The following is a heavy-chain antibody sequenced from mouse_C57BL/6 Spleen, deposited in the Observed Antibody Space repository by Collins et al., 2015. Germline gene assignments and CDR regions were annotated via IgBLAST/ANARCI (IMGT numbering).Heavy chain of an antibody. CDR1: GYAFSSSW. D-gene: IGHD1-1*01. CDR3: ARPFYYYGSSYRDY. V-gene: IGHV1-82*01. Sequence: QVQLQQSGPELVKPGASVKISCKASGYAFSSSWMNWVKQRPGKGLEWIGRIYPGDGDTNYNGKFKGKATLTADKSSSTAYMQLSSLTSEDSAVYFCARPFYYYGSSYRDYWGQGTTLTVSS. J-gene: IGHJ2*01. CDR2: IYPGDGDT.